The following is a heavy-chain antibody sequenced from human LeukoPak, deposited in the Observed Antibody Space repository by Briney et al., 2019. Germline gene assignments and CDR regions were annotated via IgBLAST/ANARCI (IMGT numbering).Heavy chain of an antibody. CDR1: GGSISSSSYY. V-gene: IGHV4-39*01. CDR2: IYYSGST. D-gene: IGHD4-17*01. CDR3: ARHSLRGIDY. J-gene: IGHJ4*02. Sequence: PSETLPLTCTVSGGSISSSSYYWGWIRQPPGKGLEWIGSIYYSGSTYYNPSLKSRVTISVDTSKNQFSLKLSSVTAADTAVYYCARHSLRGIDYWGQGTLVTVSS.